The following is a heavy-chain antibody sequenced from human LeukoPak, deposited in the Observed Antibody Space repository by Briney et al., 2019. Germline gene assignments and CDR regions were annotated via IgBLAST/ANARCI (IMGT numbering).Heavy chain of an antibody. Sequence: SETLSPTCGVSGYSNSSGYYWGWIRQPPGKGLEWIGSASHSGTPYYNPSLKSRLTISVDTSENQFSLKLTSVTAADTAVYYCASLNGRVFDYWGQGTLVTVSS. CDR2: ASHSGTP. J-gene: IGHJ4*02. CDR1: GYSNSSGYY. D-gene: IGHD1-26*01. CDR3: ASLNGRVFDY. V-gene: IGHV4-38-2*01.